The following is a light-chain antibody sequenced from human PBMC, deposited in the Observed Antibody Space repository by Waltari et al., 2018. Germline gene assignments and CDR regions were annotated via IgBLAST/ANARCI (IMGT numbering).Light chain of an antibody. V-gene: IGKV3-15*01. CDR2: AAS. Sequence: EIVMTQSPATLSVSPGERATLSCRASQSVSSTLAWYQQKPGQAPRLLIYAASTRATGIPARFSGSGSGTEFTLTISSLQSEDVAVYYWQQYNNWPPTFGQGTKLEIK. J-gene: IGKJ2*01. CDR3: QQYNNWPPT. CDR1: QSVSST.